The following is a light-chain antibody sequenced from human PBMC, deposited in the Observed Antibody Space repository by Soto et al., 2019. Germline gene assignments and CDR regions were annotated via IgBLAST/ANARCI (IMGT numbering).Light chain of an antibody. CDR3: QHYNNWPPWT. Sequence: EIVMTQSPATLSVSPGERATLSCRASQSVSSNLAWHQQKPGQAPRLLIYGASTRATGVPVRFSGSGSGTEFTLTISSLQSEDFAVYYCQHYNNWPPWTFGQGTKVEI. CDR1: QSVSSN. CDR2: GAS. V-gene: IGKV3-15*01. J-gene: IGKJ1*01.